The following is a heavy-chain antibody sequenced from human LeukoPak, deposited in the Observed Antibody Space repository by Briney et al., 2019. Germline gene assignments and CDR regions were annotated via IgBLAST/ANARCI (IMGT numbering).Heavy chain of an antibody. CDR3: ARGSSHYYYDY. CDR1: GFTFSTFW. D-gene: IGHD2-2*01. J-gene: IGHJ4*02. V-gene: IGHV3-74*01. Sequence: QPGGSLRLSCAASGFTFSTFWMHWVRQAPGKGPVWVSCMNSDGSSTTYADSVKGRFTISRDNAKKTLYLQMSSLRAEDTAVYFCARGSSHYYYDYWGQGTLVTVSS. CDR2: MNSDGSST.